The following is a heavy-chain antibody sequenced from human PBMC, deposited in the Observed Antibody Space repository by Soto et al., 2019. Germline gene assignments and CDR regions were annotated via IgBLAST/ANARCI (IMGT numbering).Heavy chain of an antibody. CDR3: ATVPSTYYYDTSGPGGWFDP. V-gene: IGHV4-34*01. D-gene: IGHD3-22*01. J-gene: IGHJ5*02. Sequence: SETLSLTCAVYGGSFSGYYWSWIRQPPGKGLEWIGEISHSGSTNYSPSHKSRVTISVDTSKNQFSLTLTSVTAADTAVYYCATVPSTYYYDTSGPGGWFDPWGQGTLVTVSS. CDR2: ISHSGST. CDR1: GGSFSGYY.